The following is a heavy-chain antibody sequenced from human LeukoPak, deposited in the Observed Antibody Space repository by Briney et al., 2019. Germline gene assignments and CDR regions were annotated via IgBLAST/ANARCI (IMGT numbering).Heavy chain of an antibody. CDR3: SRGGPLGDTNRFDF. Sequence: GGSLRLSCAASGFTFTAYAMHWVRQAPGKGLEWVALLAYDGTNEAYTNSVKGRFTISRDNSKNTVFLQMDNLRLDDTAVYYCSRGGPLGDTNRFDFWGQGALVTVSS. D-gene: IGHD2-8*01. CDR2: LAYDGTNE. CDR1: GFTFTAYA. V-gene: IGHV3-30*04. J-gene: IGHJ4*02.